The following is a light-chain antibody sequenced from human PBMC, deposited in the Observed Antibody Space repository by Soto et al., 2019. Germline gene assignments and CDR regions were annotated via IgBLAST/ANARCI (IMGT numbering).Light chain of an antibody. V-gene: IGKV1-12*01. CDR1: QPISSW. CDR3: QQGYNFPRA. Sequence: MTQSPSSISASVGDRVTITCRASQPISSWLAWYQQVPGQAPYLLIYPASTLQSGVPSRFSGSGSGTDFTLTINSLQPEDFATYYCQQGYNFPRAFGQGTRVEI. J-gene: IGKJ1*01. CDR2: PAS.